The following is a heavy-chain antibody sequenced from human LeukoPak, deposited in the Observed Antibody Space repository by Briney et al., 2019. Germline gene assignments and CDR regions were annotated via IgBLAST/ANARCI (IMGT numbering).Heavy chain of an antibody. CDR1: GGSLSRSTYG. J-gene: IGHJ3*02. Sequence: SETLSLACTVSGGSLSRSTYGWGWIRQPAGRGLEWFGNIYYSGTTYYHPCPKTRVTIAIDTTKNQSPLKLRSVTAADTAVYYCARGGCGRGSCYRGRGAFDIWGEGTVVTVSS. D-gene: IGHD2-15*01. CDR3: ARGGCGRGSCYRGRGAFDI. CDR2: IYYSGTT. V-gene: IGHV4-39*06.